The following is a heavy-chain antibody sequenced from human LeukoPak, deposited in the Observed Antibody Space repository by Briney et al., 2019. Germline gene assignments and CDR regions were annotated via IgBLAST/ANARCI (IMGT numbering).Heavy chain of an antibody. Sequence: GASVKVSCKASGYTFTSYGISWVRQAPGQGLEWMGWISAYNGNTNYAQKLQGRVTMTTDTSTSTAYKELRSLRSDDTAVYYCARDRLFGTSGDCYSWGQGTLVTVSS. J-gene: IGHJ4*02. CDR2: ISAYNGNT. V-gene: IGHV1-18*01. CDR1: GYTFTSYG. D-gene: IGHD2-21*02. CDR3: ARDRLFGTSGDCYS.